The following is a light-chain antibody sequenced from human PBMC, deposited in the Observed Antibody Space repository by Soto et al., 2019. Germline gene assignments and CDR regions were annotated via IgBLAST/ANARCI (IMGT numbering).Light chain of an antibody. V-gene: IGKV3-20*01. CDR3: QQYDGFPYT. J-gene: IGKJ2*01. Sequence: PGERVTLSCRASQSVSSSYLAWYQQKPDQAPRLLIYGASSRATGISDRFSGGGSGTDFTLTISRLEPEDSAVYYCQQYDGFPYTFGQGTKLEIK. CDR2: GAS. CDR1: QSVSSSY.